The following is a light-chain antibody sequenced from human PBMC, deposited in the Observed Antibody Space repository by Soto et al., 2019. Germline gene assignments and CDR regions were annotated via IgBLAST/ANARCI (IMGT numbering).Light chain of an antibody. CDR3: QQSYSTLLFT. J-gene: IGKJ3*01. CDR1: QTISNY. CDR2: AAS. V-gene: IGKV1-39*01. Sequence: DIQMTQSPSSLSASVGDRATITCRASQTISNYLNWYQQKPGKAPKLLIYAASSLQGGVPSRFSGSGSGADFTLTISSLQPDDFATYYCQQSYSTLLFTFGPGTKVDIK.